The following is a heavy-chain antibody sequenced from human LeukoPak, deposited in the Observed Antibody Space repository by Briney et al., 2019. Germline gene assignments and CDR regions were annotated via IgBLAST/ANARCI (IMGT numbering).Heavy chain of an antibody. J-gene: IGHJ4*02. CDR1: GFTFSSYA. V-gene: IGHV3-23*01. CDR3: AKDAHYYGSGSYGY. D-gene: IGHD3-10*01. Sequence: GGSLRLSCAASGFTFSSYAMSWVRQAPGKGLEWVSAISGSGGSTYYADSVKGRFTISRDNAKNTLYLQMNSLRAEDTAVYYCAKDAHYYGSGSYGYWGQGTLVTVSS. CDR2: ISGSGGST.